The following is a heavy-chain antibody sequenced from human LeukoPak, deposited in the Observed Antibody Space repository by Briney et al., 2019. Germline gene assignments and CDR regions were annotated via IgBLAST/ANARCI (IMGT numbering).Heavy chain of an antibody. Sequence: GGSLRLSCAASGFTFSSYEMNWVRQAPGKGLEWVSYISSSGSTIYYADSVKGRFTISRDNAKNSLYLQMNSLRAEDTAVYYCGSMAAAGTFDYWGQGTLVTVSS. J-gene: IGHJ4*02. D-gene: IGHD6-13*01. CDR2: ISSSGSTI. CDR3: GSMAAAGTFDY. CDR1: GFTFSSYE. V-gene: IGHV3-48*03.